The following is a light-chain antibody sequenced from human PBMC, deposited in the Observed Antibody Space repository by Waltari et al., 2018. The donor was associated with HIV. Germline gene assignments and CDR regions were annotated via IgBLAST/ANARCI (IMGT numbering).Light chain of an antibody. CDR3: SSYTSSSALYVV. J-gene: IGLJ2*01. V-gene: IGLV2-14*03. Sequence: QSALTQPASVSGSPGQSITISCTGTSSDVGGYNYVSWYQQHPGKAPKLMIYDVSNRPSGFSNHFSGSTSGNPASLTISGLQAEDEADYYCSSYTSSSALYVVFGGGTKLTVL. CDR2: DVS. CDR1: SSDVGGYNY.